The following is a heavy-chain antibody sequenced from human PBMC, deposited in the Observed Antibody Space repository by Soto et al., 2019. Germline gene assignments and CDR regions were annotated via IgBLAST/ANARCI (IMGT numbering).Heavy chain of an antibody. CDR1: GFTFSNAW. V-gene: IGHV3-15*07. Sequence: EVQLAESGGGLVKPGGSLRLSCAASGFTFSNAWMNWVRQAPGKGLEWVGRIKSKTDGGTTDYAAPVKGRFTISRDDSKNTLYLQMNSLKTEDTAVYYCTTDPPASYYYDSSGYYGERDYWGQGTLVTVSS. CDR2: IKSKTDGGTT. CDR3: TTDPPASYYYDSSGYYGERDY. J-gene: IGHJ4*02. D-gene: IGHD3-22*01.